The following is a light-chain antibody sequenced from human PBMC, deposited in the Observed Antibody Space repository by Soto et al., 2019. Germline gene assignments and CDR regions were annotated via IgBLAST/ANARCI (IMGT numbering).Light chain of an antibody. CDR2: DNT. J-gene: IGLJ2*01. Sequence: QSVLTQPPSVSEAPGQRVTISCTGTSSNIGPGYDVHWYQQLPGTAPKVLIYDNTKRPSGVPDRFSGSKSGTSASLAITGLQAEDEADYYCQSYDSSLRVVVFGGGTKLTVL. CDR3: QSYDSSLRVVV. V-gene: IGLV1-40*01. CDR1: SSNIGPGYD.